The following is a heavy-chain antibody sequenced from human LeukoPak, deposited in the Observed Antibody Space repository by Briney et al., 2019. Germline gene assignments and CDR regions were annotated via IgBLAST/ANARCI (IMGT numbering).Heavy chain of an antibody. CDR2: ISSSSTYI. CDR1: GFTFTTYS. Sequence: GGSLRLSCAASGFTFTTYSIIWVRQAPGKGLEWVSSISSSSTYIYYADSVKGRFTISRDNAKNSLYLQMNSLRAEDTAVYYCARSSSGWPPHFDYWGQGTLVTVSS. J-gene: IGHJ4*02. V-gene: IGHV3-21*01. D-gene: IGHD6-19*01. CDR3: ARSSSGWPPHFDY.